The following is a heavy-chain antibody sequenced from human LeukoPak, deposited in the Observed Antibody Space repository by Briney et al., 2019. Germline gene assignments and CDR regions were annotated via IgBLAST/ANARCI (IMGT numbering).Heavy chain of an antibody. V-gene: IGHV4-59*06. CDR3: ARGDCSSSSCSGFYGMDV. CDR2: IYYSGST. CDR1: GGSISSYY. J-gene: IGHJ6*02. Sequence: PSETLSLTCTVSGGSISSYYWSWIRQPPGKGLEWIGYIYYSGSTYYNPSLKSRVTISVDTSKNQFPLKLSSVTAADTAVYYCARGDCSSSSCSGFYGMDVWGQGTTVTVSS. D-gene: IGHD2-2*01.